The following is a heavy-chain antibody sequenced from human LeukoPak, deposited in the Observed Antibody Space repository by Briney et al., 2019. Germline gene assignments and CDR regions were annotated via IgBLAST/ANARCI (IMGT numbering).Heavy chain of an antibody. CDR2: IYPKSGDT. D-gene: IGHD6-13*01. CDR3: ARDEAADGTNALDI. CDR1: GYTFTDYY. V-gene: IGHV1-2*02. Sequence: ASVKVPCKTSGYTFTDYYMHWVRQAPGQGLEWMGYIYPKSGDTNYEKKFQGRVTMTRDTSMNTAYMELTRLRSDDTAVYYCARDEAADGTNALDIWGQGTMVTVSS. J-gene: IGHJ3*02.